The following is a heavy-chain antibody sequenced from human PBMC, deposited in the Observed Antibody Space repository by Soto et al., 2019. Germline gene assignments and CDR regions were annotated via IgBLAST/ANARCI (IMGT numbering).Heavy chain of an antibody. CDR2: ISSSGNTI. D-gene: IGHD6-13*01. Sequence: QVQLVESGGGVVKPGESLRLSCAASGFTFSDYYMSWIRQAPGKGLEWLSYISSSGNTIYYAGSVKGRFTISRDNAKNSLYLQMNSLRAEDSAVYYCARSVGSRGIFNYWGQGTLVTVSS. CDR1: GFTFSDYY. V-gene: IGHV3-11*01. J-gene: IGHJ4*02. CDR3: ARSVGSRGIFNY.